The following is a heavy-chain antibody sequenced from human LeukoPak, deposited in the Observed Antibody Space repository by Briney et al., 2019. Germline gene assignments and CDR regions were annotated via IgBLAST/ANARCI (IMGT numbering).Heavy chain of an antibody. J-gene: IGHJ4*02. CDR3: AKGGAVTTLPFDY. CDR2: ISWNSGSI. D-gene: IGHD4-17*01. V-gene: IGHV3-9*03. Sequence: GGSLRLSCAASGFTFDDYAMHWVRRAPGKGLEWVSGISWNSGSIGYADSVKGRFTISRDNAKNSLYLQMSSLRAEDMALYYCAKGGAVTTLPFDYWGQGTLVTVSS. CDR1: GFTFDDYA.